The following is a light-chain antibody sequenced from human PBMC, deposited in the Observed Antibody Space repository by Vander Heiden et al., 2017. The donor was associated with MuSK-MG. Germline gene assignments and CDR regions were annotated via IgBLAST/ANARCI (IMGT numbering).Light chain of an antibody. CDR3: CSYTTSSPWV. CDR2: EVT. Sequence: QSALTQPPSVSGSPGQSVTISCTGTSSDVGNYNRVSLYQQPPGSAPKLIIFEVTNRPSGVPDRFSGSKSGNTASLTISGLQAEDEADYYCCSYTTSSPWVFGGGTKLTVL. J-gene: IGLJ3*02. V-gene: IGLV2-18*02. CDR1: SSDVGNYNR.